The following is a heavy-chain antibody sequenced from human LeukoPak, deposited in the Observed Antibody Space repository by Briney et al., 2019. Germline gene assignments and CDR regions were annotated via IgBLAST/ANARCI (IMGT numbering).Heavy chain of an antibody. CDR1: GFTFSSYW. D-gene: IGHD5-24*01. J-gene: IGHJ4*02. CDR2: INSDGSTT. CDR3: AITNGSPLVDY. V-gene: IGHV3-74*01. Sequence: QPGGSLRLSCAASGFTFSSYWMYWVRQAPGKGLVWVSRINSDGSTTSYADSVKGRFTISRDNAKNTLYLQMNSLRAEDTAVYYCAITNGSPLVDYWGQGTLVTVSS.